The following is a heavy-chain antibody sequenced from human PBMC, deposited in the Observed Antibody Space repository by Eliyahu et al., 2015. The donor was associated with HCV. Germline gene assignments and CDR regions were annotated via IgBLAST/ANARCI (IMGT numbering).Heavy chain of an antibody. CDR3: ARAYGSGSYYNGFDY. Sequence: CAASGFTFSSYSMNWVRQAPGKGLEWVSSISSSSSYIYYADSVKGRFTISRDNAKNSLYLQMNSLRAEDTAVYYCARAYGSGSYYNGFDYWGQGTLVTVSS. J-gene: IGHJ4*02. V-gene: IGHV3-21*01. CDR1: GFTFSSYS. D-gene: IGHD3-10*01. CDR2: ISSSSSYI.